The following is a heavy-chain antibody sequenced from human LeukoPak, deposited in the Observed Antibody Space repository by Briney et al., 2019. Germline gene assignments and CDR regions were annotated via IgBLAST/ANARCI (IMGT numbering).Heavy chain of an antibody. CDR3: ARGQRATVPQVGKTWFDP. Sequence: SETLSLTCAVYIDSFSNYHWNWIRHTPAKGMERIGEVNESGGTNISPSLRSRVILSVDTSKNKFSLKLISVTVADTAIYYCARGQRATVPQVGKTWFDPWGQGTRVTVSS. D-gene: IGHD1-26*01. V-gene: IGHV4-34*01. CDR2: VNESGGT. CDR1: IDSFSNYH. J-gene: IGHJ5*02.